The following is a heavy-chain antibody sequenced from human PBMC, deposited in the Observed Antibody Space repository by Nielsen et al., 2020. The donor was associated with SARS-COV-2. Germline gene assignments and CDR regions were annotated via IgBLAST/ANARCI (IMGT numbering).Heavy chain of an antibody. CDR3: AKWGGSSNWFDP. D-gene: IGHD2-15*01. Sequence: GGSLRLSCAASGFTFSSYGMHWVRQAPGKGLEWVAVISYDGSNKYYADSVKGRFTISRDNSKNTLYLQMNSLRAEDTAVYYCAKWGGSSNWFDPWGQGTLVTVSS. CDR2: ISYDGSNK. J-gene: IGHJ5*02. V-gene: IGHV3-30*18. CDR1: GFTFSSYG.